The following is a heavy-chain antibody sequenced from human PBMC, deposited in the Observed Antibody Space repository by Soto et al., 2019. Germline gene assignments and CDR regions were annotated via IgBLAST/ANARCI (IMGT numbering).Heavy chain of an antibody. D-gene: IGHD1-26*01. Sequence: QVHLVQSGAEVKKPGASVKVSCQGSGYAFTTYGITWVRQAPGQGLEWMGWISAHNGNTNYAEKPQGRVTVTRDTSTSTAYMELRSLRYDETAVYYCARGRYGDYWGQGALVTVSS. V-gene: IGHV1-18*01. CDR3: ARGRYGDY. CDR1: GYAFTTYG. J-gene: IGHJ4*02. CDR2: ISAHNGNT.